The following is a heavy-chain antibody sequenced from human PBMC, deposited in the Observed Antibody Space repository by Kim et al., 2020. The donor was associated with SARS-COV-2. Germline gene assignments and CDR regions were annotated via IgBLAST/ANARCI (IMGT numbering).Heavy chain of an antibody. J-gene: IGHJ2*01. D-gene: IGHD3-10*01. Sequence: GGSLRLSCAASGFTFSSYEMNWVRQAPGKGLEWVAYISSSGSTIYYADSVKGRFTISRDNAKNSLYLQMNSLRAEDTAVYYCARDRPGDGSGILWYFDLWGRGTLVTGAS. CDR1: GFTFSSYE. CDR3: ARDRPGDGSGILWYFDL. CDR2: ISSSGSTI. V-gene: IGHV3-48*03.